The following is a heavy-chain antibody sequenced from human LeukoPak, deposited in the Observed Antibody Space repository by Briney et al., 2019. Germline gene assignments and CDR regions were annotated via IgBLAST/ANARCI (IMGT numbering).Heavy chain of an antibody. CDR1: GGTFSSYA. CDR3: AGATLYYDSSGYQDY. V-gene: IGHV1-69*01. J-gene: IGHJ4*02. D-gene: IGHD3-22*01. CDR2: IIPIFGTA. Sequence: AASVKVSCKASGGTFSSYAISWVRQAPGQGLEWMGGIIPIFGTANYAQKIQGRVTITADESTSTAYMELSSLRSEDTAVYYCAGATLYYDSSGYQDYWGQGTLVTVSS.